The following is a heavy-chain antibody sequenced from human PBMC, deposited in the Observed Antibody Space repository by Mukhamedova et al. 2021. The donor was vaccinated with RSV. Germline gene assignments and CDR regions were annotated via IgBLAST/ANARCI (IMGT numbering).Heavy chain of an antibody. Sequence: YYSGSTYYNPSLKSRVTISVDTSKNQFSLKLSSLTAADTAVYYFVRLSRIQLRRGGRSFAYWGPGPLVTVSS. CDR2: YYSGST. CDR3: VRLSRIQLRRGGRSFAY. J-gene: IGHJ4*02. D-gene: IGHD5-18*01. V-gene: IGHV4-39*01.